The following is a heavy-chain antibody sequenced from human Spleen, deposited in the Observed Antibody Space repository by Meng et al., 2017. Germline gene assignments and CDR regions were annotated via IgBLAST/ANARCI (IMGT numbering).Heavy chain of an antibody. D-gene: IGHD3-10*01. CDR2: ISANIGYT. V-gene: IGHV1-18*01. Sequence: SVKVSCKASGYTFTNYDINWVRQAPGQGLEWMGWISANIGYTNYAQKFQGRVTMTTDTSTSTAYMELRSLRSDDTAVYYCASGAGDYYYYYGMDVWGQGTTVTVSS. CDR3: ASGAGDYYYYYGMDV. J-gene: IGHJ6*02. CDR1: GYTFTNYD.